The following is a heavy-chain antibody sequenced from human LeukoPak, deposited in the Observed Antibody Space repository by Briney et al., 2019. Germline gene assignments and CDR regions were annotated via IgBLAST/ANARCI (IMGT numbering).Heavy chain of an antibody. CDR3: ARHARIVGAYFDY. CDR1: GGSISSNNHY. J-gene: IGHJ4*02. D-gene: IGHD1-26*01. V-gene: IGHV4-39*01. Sequence: PSETLSLTCTVSGGSISSNNHYWGWIRQPPGKGLEWIGSIYYSGSTYYNPSLKSRVTISVDTSKNQFSLKLSSVTAADTAVYYCARHARIVGAYFDYWGQGTLVTVSS. CDR2: IYYSGST.